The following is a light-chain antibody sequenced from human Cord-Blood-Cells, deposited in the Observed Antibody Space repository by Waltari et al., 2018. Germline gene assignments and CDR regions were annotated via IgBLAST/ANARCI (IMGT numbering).Light chain of an antibody. V-gene: IGKV3-11*01. CDR3: QQRSNWPPLT. Sequence: IVLTQSPATLSLSPGARATLSSRASQSVSSYLAWYQQKPGQAPRLLIYDASNRATGIPARFSGNGSGTDFTLTISSLEPEDFAVYYCQQRSNWPPLTFGGGTKVEIK. CDR2: DAS. CDR1: QSVSSY. J-gene: IGKJ4*01.